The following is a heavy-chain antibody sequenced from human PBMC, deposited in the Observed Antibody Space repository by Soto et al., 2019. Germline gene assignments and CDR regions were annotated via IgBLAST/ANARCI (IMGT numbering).Heavy chain of an antibody. V-gene: IGHV4-4*07. CDR2: IHSSGNT. J-gene: IGHJ4*02. D-gene: IGHD6-19*01. CDR3: ARGSVFSSAWLDY. CDR1: GGSISDYY. Sequence: SLTCSVSGGSISDYYWSWIRQPAGKGLEWIGRIHSSGNTNYNPSLQSRVSMSVDTSKNQFSLRLSSVTAADTAVYFCARGSVFSSAWLDYWGKGTLVTVS.